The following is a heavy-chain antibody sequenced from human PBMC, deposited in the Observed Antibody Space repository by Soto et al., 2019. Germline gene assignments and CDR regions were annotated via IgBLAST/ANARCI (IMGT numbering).Heavy chain of an antibody. Sequence: QVQLQESGPGLVKPSETLSLTCTVSGGSITNYYCSWFRQPPGKGLEWIGYIQYNGYSAYNLSLKRRVTMSMDPSKTHFSLMVASVPATVPAVYSCARPGFGPLHGLVDVWGQGTTVIVSS. CDR3: ARPGFGPLHGLVDV. J-gene: IGHJ6*02. CDR1: GGSITNYY. D-gene: IGHD3-10*01. V-gene: IGHV4-59*12. CDR2: IQYNGYS.